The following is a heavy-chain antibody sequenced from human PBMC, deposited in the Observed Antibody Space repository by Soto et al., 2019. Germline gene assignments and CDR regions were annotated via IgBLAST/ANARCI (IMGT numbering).Heavy chain of an antibody. V-gene: IGHV4-4*07. CDR3: ARGMYSSSWYWFDP. D-gene: IGHD6-13*01. Sequence: PXETLSLPCTVSGVSISSYYWSWILQPAGKGLEWIGRIYTSGSTNYNPSLKSRVTMSVDTSKNQFSLKLSSVTAADTAVYYCARGMYSSSWYWFDPWGQGTLVTVSS. J-gene: IGHJ5*02. CDR1: GVSISSYY. CDR2: IYTSGST.